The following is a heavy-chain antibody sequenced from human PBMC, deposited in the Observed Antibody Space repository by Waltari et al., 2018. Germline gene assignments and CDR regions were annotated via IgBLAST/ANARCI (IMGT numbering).Heavy chain of an antibody. D-gene: IGHD2-2*01. CDR3: ARGSHCSSTSCYGSWFDP. CDR1: GYTFTSYD. V-gene: IGHV1-8*01. CDR2: RNPNSGNT. J-gene: IGHJ5*02. Sequence: QVQLVQSGAEVKKPGASAKVSCKASGYTFTSYDINWVRQATGQGLEWMGWRNPNSGNTGYAQKFQGRVTMTRNTSISTAYMELSSLRSEDTAVYYCARGSHCSSTSCYGSWFDPWGQGTLVTVSS.